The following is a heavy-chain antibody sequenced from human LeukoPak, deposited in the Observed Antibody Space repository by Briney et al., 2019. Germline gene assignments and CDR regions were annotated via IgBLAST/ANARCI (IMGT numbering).Heavy chain of an antibody. CDR2: LRGNAYGGTT. Sequence: GGSLRLSCTASGFTFGDYAVNWVRQAPGKGLEWVGLLRGNAYGGTTEYAASVKGRFTISRDDSKSIAYLQMNNLKTEDTALYYCTRGGHEDFYYGMDVWGQGTTVTVSS. J-gene: IGHJ6*02. CDR1: GFTFGDYA. V-gene: IGHV3-49*04. CDR3: TRGGHEDFYYGMDV.